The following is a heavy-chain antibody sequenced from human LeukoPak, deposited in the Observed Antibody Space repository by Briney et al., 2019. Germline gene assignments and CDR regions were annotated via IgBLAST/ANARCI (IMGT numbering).Heavy chain of an antibody. CDR3: ARERMTTVTTDYYYYMNV. CDR2: INPNNGGT. Sequence: ASVKVSCKASGYTFAGYYMHSVRQAPGQGLEWVGRINPNNGGTNYAQKFQGRVTMTRDTSISTAYMELSRLRSDDTAIYYCARERMTTVTTDYYYYMNVWGKGTTVTVSS. J-gene: IGHJ6*03. D-gene: IGHD4-17*01. CDR1: GYTFAGYY. V-gene: IGHV1-2*06.